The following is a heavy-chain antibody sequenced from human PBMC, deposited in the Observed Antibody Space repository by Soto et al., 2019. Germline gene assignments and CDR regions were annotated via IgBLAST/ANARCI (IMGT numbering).Heavy chain of an antibody. CDR1: GGTFSSYT. CDR3: ARSAENMVRGVILWYFDL. D-gene: IGHD3-10*01. J-gene: IGHJ2*01. CDR2: IIPILGIA. Sequence: QVQLVQSGAEVKKPRSSVKVSCKASGGTFSSYTISWVRQAPGQGLEWMGRIIPILGIANYAQKFQGRVTITADKSTSTAYMELSSLRSEDTAVYYCARSAENMVRGVILWYFDLWGRGTLVTVSS. V-gene: IGHV1-69*02.